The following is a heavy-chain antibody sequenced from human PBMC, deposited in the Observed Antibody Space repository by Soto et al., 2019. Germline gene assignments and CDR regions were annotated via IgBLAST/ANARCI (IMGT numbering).Heavy chain of an antibody. Sequence: SETLSLTCAVPGGSISSGGYSWSWIRQPPGKGLEWIGYIYHSGSTYYNPSLKSRVTISVDRSKNQFSLKLSSVTAADTAVYYCAGIAAVVDFWGQGTRVTVSS. D-gene: IGHD6-13*01. CDR3: AGIAAVVDF. CDR1: GGSISSGGYS. J-gene: IGHJ4*02. CDR2: IYHSGST. V-gene: IGHV4-30-2*01.